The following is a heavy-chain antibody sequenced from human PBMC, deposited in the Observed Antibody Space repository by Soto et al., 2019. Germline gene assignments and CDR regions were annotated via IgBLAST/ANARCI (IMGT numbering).Heavy chain of an antibody. CDR3: ARRGVWLLIFDGMDV. CDR2: INSDGSST. D-gene: IGHD3-22*01. J-gene: IGHJ6*02. Sequence: GGSLRLSCAASGFTFSSYWMHWVRQAPGKGLVWVSRINSDGSSTSYADSVKGRFTISRDNAKNTLYLQMNSLRAEDTAVYYCARRGVWLLIFDGMDVWGQGTTVTVSS. V-gene: IGHV3-74*01. CDR1: GFTFSSYW.